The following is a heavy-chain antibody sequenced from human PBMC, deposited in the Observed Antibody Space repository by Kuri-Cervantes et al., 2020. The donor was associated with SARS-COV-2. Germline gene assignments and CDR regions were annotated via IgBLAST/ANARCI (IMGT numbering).Heavy chain of an antibody. CDR3: ARQKQVFVEEFYFDS. CDR1: GYSFTSYW. J-gene: IGHJ4*01. D-gene: IGHD3-16*01. Sequence: KVSCKGSGYSFTSYWIGWVHQMPGKGLEWMGIIYPGDSDTRYSPSFQGQVTISVDKSINTAYLQWSSLKASDTAIYYCARQKQVFVEEFYFDSWGQGTLVTVSS. V-gene: IGHV5-51*07. CDR2: IYPGDSDT.